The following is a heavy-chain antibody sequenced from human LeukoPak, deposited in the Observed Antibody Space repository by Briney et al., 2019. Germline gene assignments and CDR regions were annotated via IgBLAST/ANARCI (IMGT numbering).Heavy chain of an antibody. Sequence: GESLQISCQASGYSFPNFWIGWVRQLPGRGLEWMAIIYPGDSDARYSPSFQGEVTISADKSISTAYLQWSSLKASDTAMYCARPISASSGRPYFFDSWGQGTLVTVSS. V-gene: IGHV5-51*01. CDR1: GYSFPNFW. D-gene: IGHD6-6*01. CDR2: IYPGDSDA. J-gene: IGHJ4*02. CDR3: ARPISASSGRPYFFDS.